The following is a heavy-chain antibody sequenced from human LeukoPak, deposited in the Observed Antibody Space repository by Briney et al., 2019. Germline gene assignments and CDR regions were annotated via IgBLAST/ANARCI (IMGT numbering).Heavy chain of an antibody. CDR3: ARAREGGSYSAPFDY. CDR2: ISSSGSTI. J-gene: IGHJ4*02. D-gene: IGHD1-26*01. CDR1: GFTFSDYY. Sequence: GGSLRLSCAASGFTFSDYYMSWIRQAPGKGLEWVSYISSSGSTIYYADSVKGRFTISRDNAKNSLYLQMNSLRAEDTAVYYCARAREGGSYSAPFDYWGQGTLVTVSS. V-gene: IGHV3-11*01.